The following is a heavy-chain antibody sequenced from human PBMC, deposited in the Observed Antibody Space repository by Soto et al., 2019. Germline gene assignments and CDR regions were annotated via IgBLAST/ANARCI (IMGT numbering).Heavy chain of an antibody. Sequence: SVKVSCKASRAALSKFIVTWVRLAPGLGLEWVGGIIPIFGTANYAQKFQGRVTITADESTSTSYMEVNNLRSEDTAVYYCAKVRYSSPMGYYYGMDVWGQGTTVTVSS. CDR1: RAALSKFI. J-gene: IGHJ6*02. D-gene: IGHD6-19*01. CDR2: IIPIFGTA. V-gene: IGHV1-69*13. CDR3: AKVRYSSPMGYYYGMDV.